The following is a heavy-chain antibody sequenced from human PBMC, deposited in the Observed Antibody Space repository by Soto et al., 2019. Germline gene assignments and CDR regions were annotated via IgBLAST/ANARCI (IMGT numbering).Heavy chain of an antibody. CDR2: INAANGDT. CDR3: ARGYKSGYSGYSQIYYFDY. CDR1: GYTFTSYG. V-gene: IGHV1-3*01. D-gene: IGHD5-12*01. Sequence: ASVKVSCKASGYTFTSYGIHWVLQAPGQRLEWMGWINAANGDTKYSPKFQGRVTITRDTSASTAYMELSSLRSEDTAVYYCARGYKSGYSGYSQIYYFDYWGQGTLVTVSS. J-gene: IGHJ4*02.